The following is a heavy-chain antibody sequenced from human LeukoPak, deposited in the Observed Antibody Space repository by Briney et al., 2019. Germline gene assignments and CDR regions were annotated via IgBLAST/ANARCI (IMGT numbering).Heavy chain of an antibody. Sequence: ASVKVSCKASGYTFTSYSINWVRQAPGQGLEGMAWISAYNGNTNYAQKFHGGVTLTRDRSTSTDYMELRSLRSDDTAVYFCARGMSGYTEDPFDIWGQGTVVTVSS. V-gene: IGHV1-18*01. J-gene: IGHJ3*02. CDR3: ARGMSGYTEDPFDI. CDR2: ISAYNGNT. D-gene: IGHD2-2*02. CDR1: GYTFTSYS.